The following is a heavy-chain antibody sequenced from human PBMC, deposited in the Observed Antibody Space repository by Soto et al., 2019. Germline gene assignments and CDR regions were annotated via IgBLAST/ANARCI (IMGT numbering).Heavy chain of an antibody. V-gene: IGHV3-30*10. J-gene: IGHJ4*02. CDR3: AKDEGQETPMYYLES. Sequence: QPGGSLRLSCAASGFTFSSYAMSWVRQAPGKGLEWVGIISYHGRNAFYTDSLKGRFTISRDNSKNTLYLQMNSLRKEDTAVYYCAKDEGQETPMYYLESWGQGTVVTVSS. CDR1: GFTFSSYA. CDR2: ISYHGRNA.